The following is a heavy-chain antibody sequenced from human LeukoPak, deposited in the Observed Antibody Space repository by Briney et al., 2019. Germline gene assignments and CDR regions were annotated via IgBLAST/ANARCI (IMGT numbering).Heavy chain of an antibody. CDR2: IIPIFGTA. Sequence: SVKVSCKASGGTFSSYAISWVRQAPGQGLEWMGGIIPIFGTANYAQKFQGRVTITTDESTSTAYMELSSLRSEDTAVYYCARGDCSSTSCPSRYYYYMDVWGKGTTVTVSS. CDR3: ARGDCSSTSCPSRYYYYMDV. CDR1: GGTFSSYA. V-gene: IGHV1-69*05. J-gene: IGHJ6*03. D-gene: IGHD2-2*01.